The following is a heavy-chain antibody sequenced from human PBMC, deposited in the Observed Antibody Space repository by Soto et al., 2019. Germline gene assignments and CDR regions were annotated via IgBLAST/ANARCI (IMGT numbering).Heavy chain of an antibody. CDR1: GFTFSSYA. J-gene: IGHJ6*02. Sequence: SLRLSCAASGFTFSSYAMSWVRQAPGKGLEWVSAISGSGGSTYYADSVKGRFTISRDNSKNTLYLQMNSLRAEDTAVYYCAKDSRIAARRLYYYYGMDVWGQGTTVTVSS. V-gene: IGHV3-23*01. CDR2: ISGSGGST. CDR3: AKDSRIAARRLYYYYGMDV. D-gene: IGHD6-6*01.